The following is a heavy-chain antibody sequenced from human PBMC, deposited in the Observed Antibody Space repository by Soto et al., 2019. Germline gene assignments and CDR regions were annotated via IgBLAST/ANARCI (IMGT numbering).Heavy chain of an antibody. CDR3: AHTKLSGGYCSSTSCYERRVADYYYGMDV. V-gene: IGHV2-5*01. CDR2: IYWNDDK. CDR1: GFSLSTSGVG. Sequence: SGPTLVNPTQTLTLTCTFSGFSLSTSGVGVGWIRQPPGKALEWLALIYWNDDKRYSPSLKSRLTITKDTSKNQVVLTMTNMDPVDTATYYCAHTKLSGGYCSSTSCYERRVADYYYGMDVWGQGTTVTVSS. J-gene: IGHJ6*02. D-gene: IGHD2-2*01.